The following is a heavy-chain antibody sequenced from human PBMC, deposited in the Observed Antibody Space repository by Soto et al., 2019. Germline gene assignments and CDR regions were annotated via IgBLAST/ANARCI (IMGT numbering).Heavy chain of an antibody. J-gene: IGHJ4*02. CDR3: ARVAPYYYGSGSYYFDY. CDR1: GFTFSTYQ. Sequence: EVQLVESGGGLVQPGGSLRLSCAASGFTFSTYQMNWVRQAPGKGLEWVANIKQDGSEVNYVDSVKGRFTISRDNAQNSLYLQMNSLRAEDTAVYYCARVAPYYYGSGSYYFDYWGQGTLVTVSS. CDR2: IKQDGSEV. V-gene: IGHV3-7*01. D-gene: IGHD3-10*01.